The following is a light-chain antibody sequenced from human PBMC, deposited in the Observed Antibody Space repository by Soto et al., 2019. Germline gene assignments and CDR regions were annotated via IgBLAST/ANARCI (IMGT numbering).Light chain of an antibody. Sequence: QSGLTQPASVSGPSGLSIVISCNRSSSDIRSYNLFSWYQQCPGKAPKVMIFEGTKRPSWVSDRFSGSKSGNTASLTISGLQTEDEADYYCTSYTSTSTYVFGTGTKVTVL. J-gene: IGLJ1*01. CDR2: EGT. V-gene: IGLV2-14*02. CDR1: SSDIRSYNL. CDR3: TSYTSTSTYV.